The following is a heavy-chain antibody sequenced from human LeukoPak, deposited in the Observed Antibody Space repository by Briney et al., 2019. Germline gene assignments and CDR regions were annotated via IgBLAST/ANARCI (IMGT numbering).Heavy chain of an antibody. Sequence: SETLSLTCAVYGGSFSGYYWSWIRQPPGKGLEWIGEINHSGSTNYNPSLKSRVTISVDTSKNQSSLKLSSVTAADTAVYYCASSSCSGGSCYPSAWFDPWGQGTLVTVSS. CDR2: INHSGST. V-gene: IGHV4-34*01. CDR1: GGSFSGYY. CDR3: ASSSCSGGSCYPSAWFDP. J-gene: IGHJ5*02. D-gene: IGHD2-15*01.